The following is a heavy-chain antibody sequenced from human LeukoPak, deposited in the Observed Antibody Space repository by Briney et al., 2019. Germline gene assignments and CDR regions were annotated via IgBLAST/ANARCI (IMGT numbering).Heavy chain of an antibody. J-gene: IGHJ4*02. V-gene: IGHV3-23*01. CDR2: ISGSGGST. CDR1: GFTFSSYA. Sequence: GGSLRLSCAASGFTFSSYAMSWVRQAPGKGLEWLSAISGSGGSTCYADSVKGRFTISRDNSKNTLYLQMNSLRAEDTAVYYCAKDLMGRSGWQLEIDYWGQGTLVTVSS. D-gene: IGHD6-19*01. CDR3: AKDLMGRSGWQLEIDY.